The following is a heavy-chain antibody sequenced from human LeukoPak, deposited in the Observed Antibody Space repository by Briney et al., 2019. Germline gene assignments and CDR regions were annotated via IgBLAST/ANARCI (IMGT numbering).Heavy chain of an antibody. CDR2: ISSSSSYI. Sequence: GGSLRLSCAASGFTFSSYSMNWVRQAPGKGLEWVSSISSSSSYIYYADSVKGRFTISRDNAKNSLYLQMNSLRAEDTAVYYCARGYCRSTSCYGVRDYWGQGTLVTVSS. J-gene: IGHJ4*02. V-gene: IGHV3-21*01. D-gene: IGHD2-2*01. CDR3: ARGYCRSTSCYGVRDY. CDR1: GFTFSSYS.